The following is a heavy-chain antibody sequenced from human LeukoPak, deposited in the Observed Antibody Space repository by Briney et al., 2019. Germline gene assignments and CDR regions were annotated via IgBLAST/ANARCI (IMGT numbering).Heavy chain of an antibody. Sequence: GGSLRLSCAASGFAFSRCGMNWVRQAPGKGLEWVSSISGSSTYIYYADSVKGRFTISRDNAKNSLYLQMNSLRAEDTAVYYCARGSEWASGVSDYWGQGTLVTVSS. CDR2: ISGSSTYI. CDR1: GFAFSRCG. CDR3: ARGSEWASGVSDY. J-gene: IGHJ4*02. D-gene: IGHD3-3*01. V-gene: IGHV3-21*01.